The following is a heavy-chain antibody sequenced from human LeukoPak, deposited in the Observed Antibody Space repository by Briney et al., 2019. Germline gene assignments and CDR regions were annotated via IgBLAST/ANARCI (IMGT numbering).Heavy chain of an antibody. D-gene: IGHD3-22*01. CDR2: IKSDGSNT. Sequence: GGSLRLSCAASGFTFSSYWMHWVRQAPGKGLVWVSRIKSDGSNTNYADSVKGRFTISRDNAKNSLYLQMNSLRAEDTAVYYCARGGDYYASSGYSDYWGQGTLVTVSS. CDR3: ARGGDYYASSGYSDY. CDR1: GFTFSSYW. J-gene: IGHJ4*02. V-gene: IGHV3-74*01.